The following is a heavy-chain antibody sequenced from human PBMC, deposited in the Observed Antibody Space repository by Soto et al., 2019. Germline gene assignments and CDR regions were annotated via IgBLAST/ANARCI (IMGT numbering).Heavy chain of an antibody. D-gene: IGHD6-19*01. CDR2: INTLSTAI. V-gene: IGHV3-11*01. J-gene: IGHJ4*02. CDR1: GFTFTDYY. CDR3: ARRLQWQLRPLDS. Sequence: QVHLMESGGGLVKPGGSLRLSCEGSGFTFTDYYMTWIRQAPGKGLEWVAYINTLSTAIYYADSVKGRFTISRDNAKNSLYWQMNGLRAEDTATYYCARRLQWQLRPLDSWGRGTLVTVSS.